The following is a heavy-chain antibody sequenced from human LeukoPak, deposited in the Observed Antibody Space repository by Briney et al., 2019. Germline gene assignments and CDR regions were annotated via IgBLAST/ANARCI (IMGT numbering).Heavy chain of an antibody. Sequence: PGGSLRLSCAASGFTVSSNYMSWVRQAPGKGLEWVSGISWNSGSIGYADSVKGRFTISRDNAKNSLYLQMNSLRAEDTALYYCASGIVVVPAAINYWGQGTLVTVSS. CDR2: ISWNSGSI. J-gene: IGHJ4*02. CDR3: ASGIVVVPAAINY. V-gene: IGHV3-9*01. D-gene: IGHD2-2*02. CDR1: GFTVSSNY.